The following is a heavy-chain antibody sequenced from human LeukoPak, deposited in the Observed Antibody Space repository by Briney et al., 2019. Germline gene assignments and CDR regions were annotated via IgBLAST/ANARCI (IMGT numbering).Heavy chain of an antibody. V-gene: IGHV1-18*01. J-gene: IGHJ6*02. CDR1: GYTFTSYG. CDR3: ARVYSFTMVRGGDYYYGMDV. D-gene: IGHD3-10*01. Sequence: ASVTVSCKASGYTFTSYGITWVRQAPGQGLEWMGWISAYNGNTNYAQEHQGRVTMTTDTSTSTAYMELRRLRSDDTAVYYCARVYSFTMVRGGDYYYGMDVWGQGTTVTVSS. CDR2: ISAYNGNT.